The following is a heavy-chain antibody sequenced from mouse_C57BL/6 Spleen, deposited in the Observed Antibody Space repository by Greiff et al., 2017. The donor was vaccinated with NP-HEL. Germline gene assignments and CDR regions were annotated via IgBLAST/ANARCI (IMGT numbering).Heavy chain of an antibody. D-gene: IGHD4-1*02. Sequence: EVMLVESGGGLVKPGGSLKLSCAASGFTFSDYGMHWVRQAPEKGLEWVAYISSGSSTIYYADTVKGRFTISRDNAKNTLFLQMTSLRSEDTAMYYCARPSTGIAMDYWGQGTSVTVSS. J-gene: IGHJ4*01. V-gene: IGHV5-17*01. CDR2: ISSGSSTI. CDR3: ARPSTGIAMDY. CDR1: GFTFSDYG.